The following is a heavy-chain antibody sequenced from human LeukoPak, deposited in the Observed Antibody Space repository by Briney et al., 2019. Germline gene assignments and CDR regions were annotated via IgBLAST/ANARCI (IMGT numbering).Heavy chain of an antibody. V-gene: IGHV3-23*01. CDR3: AKDRTRITMVRGSVGFDY. D-gene: IGHD3-10*01. CDR1: GFTFSNYA. CDR2: ISGSGGQK. J-gene: IGHJ4*02. Sequence: SGGSLRLSCAASGFTFSNYALSWVRQAPGKGLEWVSLISGSGGQKDYADSVKGRFTISRDNSKNTLYLQMNSLRAEDTAVYYCAKDRTRITMVRGSVGFDYWGQGTLVTVSS.